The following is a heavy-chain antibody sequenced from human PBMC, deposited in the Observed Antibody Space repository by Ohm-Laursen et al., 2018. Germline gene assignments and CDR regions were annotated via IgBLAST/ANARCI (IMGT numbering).Heavy chain of an antibody. Sequence: PSETLSLTCTVSGASINSHHWSFIRQPPGKGLEWIAFVYYSGSTYYNPSLKSLVTISVDTSKNQFSLKLSSVTAADTAVYYCARARGTSQSHFDPWGQGTLVTVSS. CDR3: ARARGTSQSHFDP. V-gene: IGHV4-59*11. J-gene: IGHJ5*02. CDR2: VYYSGST. D-gene: IGHD2-2*01. CDR1: GASINSHH.